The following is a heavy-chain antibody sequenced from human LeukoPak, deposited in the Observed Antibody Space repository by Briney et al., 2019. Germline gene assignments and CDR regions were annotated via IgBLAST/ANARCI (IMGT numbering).Heavy chain of an antibody. CDR1: GFTFSNYW. CDR2: IKQDGSEK. D-gene: IGHD3-3*01. J-gene: IGHJ4*02. CDR3: AKEESNFWSGYPDY. V-gene: IGHV3-7*05. Sequence: GGSLRLSCAASGFTFSNYWMTWVRQAPGKGLEWVANIKQDGSEKYYGDSVKGRFTMSRDNTKNSPYLQMNSVRPEDSAVYYCAKEESNFWSGYPDYWGQGTLVTASS.